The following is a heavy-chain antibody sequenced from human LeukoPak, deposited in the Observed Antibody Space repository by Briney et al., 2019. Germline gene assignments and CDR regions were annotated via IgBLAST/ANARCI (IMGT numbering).Heavy chain of an antibody. CDR2: ISYDGSNN. D-gene: IGHD3-16*01. CDR1: GFTFSSYG. J-gene: IGHJ3*02. CDR3: TTDRPLVIYAGGVKGADAFDI. Sequence: HPGRSLRLSCAASGFTFSSYGMHWVRQAPGKGLEWVAVISYDGSNNYYADSVKGRFTISRDNSRNTLHLQMNSLRAEDTAVYYCTTDRPLVIYAGGVKGADAFDIWGQGTMVTVSS. V-gene: IGHV3-30*03.